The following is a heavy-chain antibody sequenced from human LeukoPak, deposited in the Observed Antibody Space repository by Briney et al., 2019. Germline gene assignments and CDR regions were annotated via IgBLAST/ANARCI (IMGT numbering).Heavy chain of an antibody. D-gene: IGHD5-18*01. CDR3: ARDLGYPNWFDP. J-gene: IGHJ5*02. Sequence: GGSLRLSCAASGFTFSSYSMNWVRQAPGKGLEWVSSISSSSSYIYYADSVKGRSTISRDNAKNSLYLQMSSLRAEDTAVYYCARDLGYPNWFDPWGQGTLVTVSS. CDR1: GFTFSSYS. V-gene: IGHV3-21*01. CDR2: ISSSSSYI.